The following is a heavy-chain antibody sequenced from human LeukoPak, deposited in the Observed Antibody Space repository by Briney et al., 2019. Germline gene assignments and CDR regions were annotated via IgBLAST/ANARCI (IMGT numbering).Heavy chain of an antibody. Sequence: PSETLSFTCTVSGGSISSGSYYWSWIRQPAGKGLEWIGRIYMSGSTNYNPSLKSRVTISVDTSKNQFSLKLSSVTAADTAVYYCASAYCGGDCPFDYWGQGTLVTVSS. J-gene: IGHJ4*02. CDR1: GGSISSGSYY. D-gene: IGHD2-21*02. V-gene: IGHV4-61*02. CDR3: ASAYCGGDCPFDY. CDR2: IYMSGST.